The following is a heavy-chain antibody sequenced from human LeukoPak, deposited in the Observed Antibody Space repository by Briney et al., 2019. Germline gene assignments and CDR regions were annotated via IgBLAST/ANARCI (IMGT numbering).Heavy chain of an antibody. Sequence: PSETLSLTCTVSGGSISSSTYSWGWIRQPPGKGLEWIGSIYYSGSTYYNPSLKSRVTISVDTSNNQISLKLSSVTAADTAVYYCARATGNTDSWGQGTLVTVSS. J-gene: IGHJ4*02. CDR2: IYYSGST. CDR1: GGSISSSTYS. V-gene: IGHV4-39*01. CDR3: ARATGNTDS. D-gene: IGHD1-26*01.